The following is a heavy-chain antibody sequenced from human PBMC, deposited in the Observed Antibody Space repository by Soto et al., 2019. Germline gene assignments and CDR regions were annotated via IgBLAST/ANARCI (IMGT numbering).Heavy chain of an antibody. V-gene: IGHV2-5*02. J-gene: IGHJ4*02. CDR1: GFSLSTSGVG. D-gene: IGHD3-16*02. Sequence: SGPTLVNPTQTLTLTCTFSGFSLSTSGVGVGWIRQPPGKALEWLALIYWDDDKRYSPSLKSRLTITKDTSKNQVVLTMTNMEPVDTDTYYCAHRQYDYIWGSYRYSYFDYWGQGTQVTVSS. CDR2: IYWDDDK. CDR3: AHRQYDYIWGSYRYSYFDY.